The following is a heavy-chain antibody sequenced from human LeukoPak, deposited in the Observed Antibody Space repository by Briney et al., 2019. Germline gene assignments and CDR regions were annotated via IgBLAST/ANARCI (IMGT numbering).Heavy chain of an antibody. CDR2: IHTGNGDT. J-gene: IGHJ3*02. CDR3: ARGTNYGDYFVGDAFDI. CDR1: GYTFNTYA. D-gene: IGHD4-17*01. V-gene: IGHV1-3*04. Sequence: ASVKVSCKASGYTFNTYAIQWVRQAPGQRLEWMGWIHTGNGDTKYSQKFQGRVTITRDTSASTAYVDLSSLRSEDTAVYYCARGTNYGDYFVGDAFDIWGQGTMVTVSS.